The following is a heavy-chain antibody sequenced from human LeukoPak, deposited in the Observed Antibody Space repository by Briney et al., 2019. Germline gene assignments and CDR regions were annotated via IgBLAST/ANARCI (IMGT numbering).Heavy chain of an antibody. CDR3: ATVSIAAAGTNLAFDI. V-gene: IGHV3-21*01. CDR1: GFTFSSYS. CDR2: ISSSSSYI. Sequence: GGSLRLSCAASGFTFSSYSMNWVRQAPGKGLEWVSSISSSSSYIYYADSVKGRFTISRDNAKNSLYLQMNSLRAEDTAVYYCATVSIAAAGTNLAFDIWGQGIMVTVSS. D-gene: IGHD6-13*01. J-gene: IGHJ3*02.